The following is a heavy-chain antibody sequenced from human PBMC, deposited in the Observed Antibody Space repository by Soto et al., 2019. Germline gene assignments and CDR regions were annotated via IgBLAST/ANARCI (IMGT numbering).Heavy chain of an antibody. J-gene: IGHJ4*02. CDR3: ARGAYSASSVFEY. D-gene: IGHD6-6*01. Sequence: PGESLKISCKGSGYNFNTYWIGWVRQMPGRGLEWMGIIYPGDSDTRYSPSFQGQVTISADKSINTAYLQWSRLKASDTAIYYCARGAYSASSVFEYWGQGTLVTVYS. V-gene: IGHV5-51*01. CDR2: IYPGDSDT. CDR1: GYNFNTYW.